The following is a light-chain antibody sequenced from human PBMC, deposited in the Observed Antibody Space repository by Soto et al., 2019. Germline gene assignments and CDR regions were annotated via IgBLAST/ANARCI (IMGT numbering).Light chain of an antibody. CDR3: QQSYSTPPDT. Sequence: DIQMTQSPSSLSASVGDRVTITCRASQSISKYLNWYQQKPGQAPNLLIYAASTLQGGVPSRFSGSGSGTDFTLTISSLQTEDFATYYCQQSYSTPPDTFGQGTKLEIK. J-gene: IGKJ2*01. V-gene: IGKV1-39*01. CDR2: AAS. CDR1: QSISKY.